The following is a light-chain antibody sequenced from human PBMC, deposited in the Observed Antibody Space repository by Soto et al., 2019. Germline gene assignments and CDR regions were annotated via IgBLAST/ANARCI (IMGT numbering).Light chain of an antibody. CDR2: GAS. J-gene: IGKJ4*01. CDR1: QSVGRDY. Sequence: EIVLTQSPGTLSLSPGDRATLSCRASQSVGRDYLAWFQHKGGQAPRLLVHGASNRATGSPDRFSGSGSGTDFTLIISRLEPEDFAVYYCHQYATDPLTFGGGTKVEI. V-gene: IGKV3-20*01. CDR3: HQYATDPLT.